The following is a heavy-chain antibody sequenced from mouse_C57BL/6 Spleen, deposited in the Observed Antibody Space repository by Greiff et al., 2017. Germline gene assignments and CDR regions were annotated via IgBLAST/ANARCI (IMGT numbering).Heavy chain of an antibody. Sequence: QVQLKQPGAELVRPGTSVKLSCKASGYTFTSYWMHWVKQRPGQGLEWIGVIDPSDSYTNYNQKFKGKATLTVDTSSSTAYMQLSSLTSEDSAVYYCARRKGLDGYFYYFDYWGQGTTLTVSS. CDR3: ARRKGLDGYFYYFDY. V-gene: IGHV1-59*01. D-gene: IGHD2-3*01. CDR2: IDPSDSYT. CDR1: GYTFTSYW. J-gene: IGHJ2*01.